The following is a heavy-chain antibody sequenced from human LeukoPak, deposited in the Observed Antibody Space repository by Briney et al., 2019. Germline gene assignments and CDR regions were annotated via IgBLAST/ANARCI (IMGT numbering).Heavy chain of an antibody. D-gene: IGHD6-13*01. J-gene: IGHJ4*02. CDR1: GFTFSRNS. CDR2: ISTSSSYI. V-gene: IGHV3-21*01. CDR3: ARVGIAAARFDY. Sequence: GGSLRLSCAVSGFTFSRNSMNWVRQAPGKGLEWVSSISTSSSYIYYADSVKGRFTISRDNARNSLYLQMNSLRAEDTAVYYCARVGIAAARFDYWGQGTLVTVSS.